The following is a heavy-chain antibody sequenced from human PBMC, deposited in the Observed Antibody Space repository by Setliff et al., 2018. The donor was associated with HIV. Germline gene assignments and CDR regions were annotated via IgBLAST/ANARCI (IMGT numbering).Heavy chain of an antibody. CDR1: GYTFSTNA. J-gene: IGHJ3*02. CDR2: INAGDDNT. V-gene: IGHV1-3*01. D-gene: IGHD5-12*01. CDR3: ARDPCLVHTITCSLDI. Sequence: ASVKVSCKAFGYTFSTNAIHWVRQAPGQRLEWMGYINAGDDNTRYSQKFQGRVTITRDTSASTAYMDPNSLRSEDTAVYYCARDPCLVHTITCSLDIWGQGTMVTVSS.